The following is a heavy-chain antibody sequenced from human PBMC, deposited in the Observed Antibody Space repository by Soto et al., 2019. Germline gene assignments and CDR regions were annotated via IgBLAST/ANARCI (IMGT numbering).Heavy chain of an antibody. D-gene: IGHD4-17*01. Sequence: SETLSLTCTVSGGSISSYYWSWIRQPPGKGLEWIGYIYYSGSTNYNPSLKSRVTISVDTSKNQFSLKLSSVTAADTAVYYCARLGDYVTDSYYYYMVVWGKGTTVSV. J-gene: IGHJ6*03. CDR2: IYYSGST. CDR1: GGSISSYY. CDR3: ARLGDYVTDSYYYYMVV. V-gene: IGHV4-59*08.